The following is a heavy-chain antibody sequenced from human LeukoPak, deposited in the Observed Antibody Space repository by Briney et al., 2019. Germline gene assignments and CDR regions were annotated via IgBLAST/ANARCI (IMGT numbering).Heavy chain of an antibody. CDR2: INHSGST. Sequence: PSETLSLTCDVYGGSFSGYYWSWIRQPPEKGLEWIGEINHSGSTNYNPSLKSRVTISVDTSKNQFSLKLSSVTAADTAVYYCARVPATYYYDRSRFYFDYWGQGTLVTVSS. D-gene: IGHD3-22*01. J-gene: IGHJ4*02. CDR1: GGSFSGYY. CDR3: ARVPATYYYDRSRFYFDY. V-gene: IGHV4-34*01.